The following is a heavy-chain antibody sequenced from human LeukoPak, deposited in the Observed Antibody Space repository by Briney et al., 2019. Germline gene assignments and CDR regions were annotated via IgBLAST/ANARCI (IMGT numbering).Heavy chain of an antibody. CDR2: ISGSGGST. V-gene: IGHV3-23*01. CDR3: AKGSHYYDSSGVPAYYFDY. J-gene: IGHJ4*02. CDR1: GFTFRDYA. Sequence: GGSLRLSCAASGFTFRDYAMSWVRQAPGKGLEWVSAISGSGGSTYYADSVKGRFTISRDNSKNTLYLQMNSLRAEDTAVYYCAKGSHYYDSSGVPAYYFDYWGQGTLVTVSS. D-gene: IGHD3-22*01.